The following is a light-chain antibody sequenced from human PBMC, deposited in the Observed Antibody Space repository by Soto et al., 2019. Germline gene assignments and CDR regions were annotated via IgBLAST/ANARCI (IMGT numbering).Light chain of an antibody. Sequence: QSVLTQPPSASGTPGQRVTISCSGSNSNIGSNTVNWYEQLPGTAPKLLIYTNNQRPSGVPDRFSGSKSGTSASLAISGLQSEDEADYYCAAWDDSLNGWVFGGGTQLTVL. J-gene: IGLJ3*02. CDR1: NSNIGSNT. CDR2: TNN. CDR3: AAWDDSLNGWV. V-gene: IGLV1-44*01.